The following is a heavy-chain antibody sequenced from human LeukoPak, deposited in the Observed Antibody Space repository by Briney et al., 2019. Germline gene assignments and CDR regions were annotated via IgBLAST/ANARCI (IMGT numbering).Heavy chain of an antibody. CDR1: GLTFSHHW. CDR2: ISGSGGST. D-gene: IGHD3-22*01. CDR3: ASYTHYDSSGYYPPFDY. Sequence: GGSLRLSCVVSGLTFSHHWIHWVRQVPGKGLEWVSAISGSGGSTYYADSVKGRFTISRDNSKNTLCLQMNSLRAEDTAVYYCASYTHYDSSGYYPPFDYWGQGTLVTVSS. V-gene: IGHV3-23*01. J-gene: IGHJ4*02.